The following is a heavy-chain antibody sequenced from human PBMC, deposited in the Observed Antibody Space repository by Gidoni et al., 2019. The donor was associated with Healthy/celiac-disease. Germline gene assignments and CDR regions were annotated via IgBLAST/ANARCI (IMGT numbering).Heavy chain of an antibody. CDR3: ARDSNRDGYLSNMGD. Sequence: QVQLQESGPGLVKPSETLSLTCTVSGGSVSSGSYYWSWIRQPPGKGLEWIGYIYYSGSTNYNPSLKSRVTISVDTSKNQFSLKLSSVTAADTAVYYCARDSNRDGYLSNMGDWGQGTLVTVSS. CDR2: IYYSGST. J-gene: IGHJ4*02. CDR1: GGSVSSGSYY. V-gene: IGHV4-61*01. D-gene: IGHD5-12*01.